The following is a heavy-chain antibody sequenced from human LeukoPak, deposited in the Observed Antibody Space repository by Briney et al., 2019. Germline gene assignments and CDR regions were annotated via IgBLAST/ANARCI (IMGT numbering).Heavy chain of an antibody. D-gene: IGHD3-22*01. Sequence: GESLKISCQVFGYSFSSYWFGWVRQMPGKGLEWMGIIYPGDSDTRYSPSFQGQVTISVDISISTAYLQWSSLKVWDTAIYYCARLNYFDGSGHDDYWGQGTLVTVSS. CDR1: GYSFSSYW. CDR2: IYPGDSDT. CDR3: ARLNYFDGSGHDDY. V-gene: IGHV5-51*01. J-gene: IGHJ4*02.